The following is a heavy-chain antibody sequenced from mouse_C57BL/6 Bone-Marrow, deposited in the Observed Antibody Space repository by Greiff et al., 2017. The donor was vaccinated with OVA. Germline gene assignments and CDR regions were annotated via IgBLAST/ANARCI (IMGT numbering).Heavy chain of an antibody. V-gene: IGHV1-63*01. Sequence: QVQLQQSGAELVRPGTSVKMSCKASGYTFTNYWIGWAKQRPGHGLEWIGDIYPGGGYTNYNEKFKGKATMTADKSSSTAYMQFSSLTSEDSAITYCARRFYYYGSSFYCYLDVWGTGTTVTVSS. CDR2: IYPGGGYT. CDR1: GYTFTNYW. CDR3: ARRFYYYGSSFYCYLDV. J-gene: IGHJ1*03. D-gene: IGHD1-1*01.